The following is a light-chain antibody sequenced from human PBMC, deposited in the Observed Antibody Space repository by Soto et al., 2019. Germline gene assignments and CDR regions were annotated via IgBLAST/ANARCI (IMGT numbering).Light chain of an antibody. CDR3: AAWDDSLNGVV. J-gene: IGLJ2*01. CDR1: SSNIGSHT. V-gene: IGLV1-44*01. CDR2: SNT. Sequence: QAVVTQPPSASGTPGQTIAISCFGGSSNIGSHTVNWYQQLPGTAPRLLIYSNTQRPSGVPDRFSGSKSGTSASLAISGLQSEYEGDYYCAAWDDSLNGVVFGGGTKVTVL.